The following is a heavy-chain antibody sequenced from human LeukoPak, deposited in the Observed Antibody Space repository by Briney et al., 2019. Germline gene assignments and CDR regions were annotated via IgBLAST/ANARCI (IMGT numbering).Heavy chain of an antibody. V-gene: IGHV4-61*01. CDR3: AREGRYCSSTSCYAFDI. J-gene: IGHJ3*02. D-gene: IGHD2-2*01. CDR1: GDSVSTTNYY. CDR2: INYSGST. Sequence: SETLSLTCSVSGDSVSTTNYYWSWIRQPPGKGLEWIGFINYSGSTNYNPSLKSRVTISVDTSENQFSLKLSSVTAADTAVYYCAREGRYCSSTSCYAFDIWGQGTLVTVSS.